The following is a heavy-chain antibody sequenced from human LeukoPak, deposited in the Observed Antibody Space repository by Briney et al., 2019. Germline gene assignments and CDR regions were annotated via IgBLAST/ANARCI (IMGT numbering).Heavy chain of an antibody. D-gene: IGHD6-19*01. Sequence: GGSLRLSCAASGFTFSSYGMHWVRQAPGKGLEWVAVISYDGSNKYYADSVKGRFTISRDNSKNTLYLQLNSLRAEDTAVYYCARGLAGTGIEDWFHSWGQGTLVTVSS. V-gene: IGHV3-30*03. CDR2: ISYDGSNK. CDR1: GFTFSSYG. J-gene: IGHJ5*01. CDR3: ARGLAGTGIEDWFHS.